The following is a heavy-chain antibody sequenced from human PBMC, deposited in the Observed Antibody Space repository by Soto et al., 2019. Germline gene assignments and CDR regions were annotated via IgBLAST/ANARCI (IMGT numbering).Heavy chain of an antibody. Sequence: SQTLYLTCTVSGGSISSSSYYWGWIRQPPGKGLEWIGSIYYSGSTYYNPSLKSRVTISVDTSKNQFSLKLSSVTAADTAVYYCARHGGAGYSSSWYGSIDYWGQGTLVTVSS. D-gene: IGHD6-13*01. V-gene: IGHV4-39*01. CDR3: ARHGGAGYSSSWYGSIDY. CDR1: GGSISSSSYY. CDR2: IYYSGST. J-gene: IGHJ4*02.